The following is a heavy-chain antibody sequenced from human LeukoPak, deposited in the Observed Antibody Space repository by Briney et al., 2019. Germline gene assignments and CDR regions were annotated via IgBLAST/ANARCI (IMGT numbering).Heavy chain of an antibody. CDR3: ARDHSRDGYNF. CDR2: IKQEGGGK. CDR1: GFTFSSYW. Sequence: GGSLRLSCAPSGFTFSSYWMTWVRQAPGKGLEGVANIKQEGGGKYYVDSVRGRFTISRDNAKNSLYLQMNSLRAEDTAVYYCARDHSRDGYNFWGQGTLVTVSS. D-gene: IGHD5-24*01. J-gene: IGHJ4*02. V-gene: IGHV3-7*01.